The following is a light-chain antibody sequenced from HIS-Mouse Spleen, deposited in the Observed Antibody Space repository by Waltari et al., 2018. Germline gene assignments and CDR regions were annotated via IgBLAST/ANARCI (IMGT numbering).Light chain of an antibody. Sequence: QSALTQPASVSGSPGQSITISCTGTSSDVGGYNYVSWYQQHPGKAPKLMIYEVSNRPSWVSNRFSGSKSGNTASLTISGLQAEDEADYYCSSYTSSSTFFGTGTKVTVL. V-gene: IGLV2-14*01. CDR2: EVS. J-gene: IGLJ1*01. CDR1: SSDVGGYNY. CDR3: SSYTSSSTF.